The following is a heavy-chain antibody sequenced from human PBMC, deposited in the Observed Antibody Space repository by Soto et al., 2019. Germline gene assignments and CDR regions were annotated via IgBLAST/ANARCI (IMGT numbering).Heavy chain of an antibody. D-gene: IGHD3-10*01. CDR1: GGSISSYY. CDR3: ARHNYGSGSTYFDY. Sequence: QVQLQESGPGLVKPSETLSLTCTVSGGSISSYYWSWIRQPPGKGLEWIGYIYYSGSTNYNPSLKSRVTIPVDTSKNQFSLKLNSMTAAETAVYYCARHNYGSGSTYFDYWGQGTLVTVSS. V-gene: IGHV4-59*08. J-gene: IGHJ4*02. CDR2: IYYSGST.